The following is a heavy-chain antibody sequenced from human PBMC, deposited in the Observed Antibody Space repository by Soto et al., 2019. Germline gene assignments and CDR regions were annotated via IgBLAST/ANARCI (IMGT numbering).Heavy chain of an antibody. V-gene: IGHV1-69*01. D-gene: IGHD2-2*02. J-gene: IGHJ6*02. CDR3: ARDRSSAGGEYQLLYWDYYYGMDV. CDR1: GGTFSSYA. CDR2: IIPIFGTA. Sequence: QVQLVQSGAEVKKPGSSVKVSCKASGGTFSSYAISWVRQAPGQGLEWMGGIIPIFGTANYAQKFQGRVTITADESTSTAYMELSSLRSEDTAVYYCARDRSSAGGEYQLLYWDYYYGMDVWGQGTTVTVSS.